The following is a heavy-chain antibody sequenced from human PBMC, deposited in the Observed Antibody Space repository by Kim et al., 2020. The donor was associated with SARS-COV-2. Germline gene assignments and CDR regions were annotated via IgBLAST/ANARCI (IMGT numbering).Heavy chain of an antibody. V-gene: IGHV4-59*01. D-gene: IGHD6-13*01. CDR3: ARAGYSSSWTGWPHWFDP. J-gene: IGHJ5*02. Sequence: SETLSLTCTVSGGSISSYYWSWIRQPPGKGLEWIGYIYYSGSTNYNPSLKSRVTISVDTSKNQFSLKLSSVTAADTAVYYCARAGYSSSWTGWPHWFDP. CDR2: IYYSGST. CDR1: GGSISSYY.